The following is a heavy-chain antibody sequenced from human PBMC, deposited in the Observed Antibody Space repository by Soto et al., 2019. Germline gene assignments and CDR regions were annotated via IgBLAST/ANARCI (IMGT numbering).Heavy chain of an antibody. Sequence: PGGSLRIACAASGFTFSIYSMSWVRHAPGKGLEWVSGFRTSGDGGTTYYADSVKGRFTISRDNSKNMLFLQMNSLRAEDTAIYYCAKKVNSGPGSQYFDYWGQGTLVTVSS. CDR1: GFTFSIYS. CDR3: AKKVNSGPGSQYFDY. J-gene: IGHJ4*02. CDR2: FRTSGDGGTT. D-gene: IGHD3-10*01. V-gene: IGHV3-23*01.